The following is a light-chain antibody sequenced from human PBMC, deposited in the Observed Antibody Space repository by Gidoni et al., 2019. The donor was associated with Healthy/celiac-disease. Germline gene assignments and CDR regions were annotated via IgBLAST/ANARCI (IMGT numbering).Light chain of an antibody. CDR1: PSASSSY. V-gene: IGKV3-20*01. CDR3: QQDGSLRGT. J-gene: IGKJ1*01. Sequence: TALTQSPGTLPSSPGESATLACTASPSASSSYLAWSQQKPGQAPRLLIYGASSKATGIPDRFSGSGSGTGFTLNISRLEAEGFAGDYWQQDGSLRGTFGQGTKVEIK. CDR2: GAS.